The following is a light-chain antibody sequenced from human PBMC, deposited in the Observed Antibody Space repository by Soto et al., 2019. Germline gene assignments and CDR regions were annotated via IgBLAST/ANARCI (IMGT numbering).Light chain of an antibody. CDR3: QQYESLPLT. V-gene: IGKV1-33*01. CDR2: DAS. CDR1: QGIDSY. Sequence: IQLTQSPSSLSASVGDRVTITCRASQGIDSYLIWYQQKPGKAPKLLIYDASDLETGVPSRFSGSGSGTGFTFTISSLQPEDFATYYCQQYESLPLTFGQGTRLEIK. J-gene: IGKJ5*01.